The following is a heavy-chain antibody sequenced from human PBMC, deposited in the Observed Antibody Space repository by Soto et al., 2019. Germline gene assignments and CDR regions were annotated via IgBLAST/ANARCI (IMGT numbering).Heavy chain of an antibody. D-gene: IGHD3-22*01. J-gene: IGHJ4*02. V-gene: IGHV4-30-2*01. Sequence: QLQLQESGSGLVKPSQTLSLTCAVSGDSISSGGYSWILIRQPPGKGLEWIGYIYHSGGTDYNPSLKSRVTITVDSSNNQFSLKLSSVTAADTAVYYCARDSRSGYYLDYWGQGTLVTVSS. CDR2: IYHSGGT. CDR1: GDSISSGGYS. CDR3: ARDSRSGYYLDY.